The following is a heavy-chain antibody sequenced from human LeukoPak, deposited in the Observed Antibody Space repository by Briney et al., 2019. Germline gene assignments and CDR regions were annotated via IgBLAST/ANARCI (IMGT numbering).Heavy chain of an antibody. D-gene: IGHD3/OR15-3a*01. Sequence: GGSLRRSCAASGFTFSSYSMNWVRQAPGKGLEWVSSISSSSSYIYYADSVKGRFTISRDNAKNSLYLQMNSLRAEDTAVYYCARGGLWTTLDYWGQGTLVTVSS. CDR1: GFTFSSYS. V-gene: IGHV3-21*01. CDR2: ISSSSSYI. J-gene: IGHJ4*02. CDR3: ARGGLWTTLDY.